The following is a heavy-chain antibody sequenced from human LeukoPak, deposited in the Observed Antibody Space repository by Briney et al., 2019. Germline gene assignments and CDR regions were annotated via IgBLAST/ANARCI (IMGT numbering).Heavy chain of an antibody. J-gene: IGHJ4*02. D-gene: IGHD6-13*01. V-gene: IGHV3-64*04. CDR3: ATVERPSTRLPGVAAAGTSYFFDC. Sequence: GGSLRLSCSVSGFIFSSSAMHWVRQAPGKGLEDVSGISTNGDRTYYADSVKGRFTISRDNSKNTLYLQMNTLRVEDTAIYYCATVERPSTRLPGVAAAGTSYFFDCWGQGTLVTVSS. CDR2: ISTNGDRT. CDR1: GFIFSSSA.